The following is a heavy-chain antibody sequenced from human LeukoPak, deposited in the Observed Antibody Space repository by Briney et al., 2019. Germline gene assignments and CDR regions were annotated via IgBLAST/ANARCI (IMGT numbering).Heavy chain of an antibody. CDR1: GFTFDSYG. V-gene: IGHV3-48*04. CDR3: AELGITMIGGV. J-gene: IGHJ6*04. Sequence: PGGTLGLSCAASGFTFDSYGMNWVRQAPGKGLEWVSYISSSGSTIYYADSVKGRFTISRDNAKNSLYLQMNSLRAEDTAVYYCAELGITMIGGVWGKGTTVTISS. CDR2: ISSSGSTI. D-gene: IGHD3-10*02.